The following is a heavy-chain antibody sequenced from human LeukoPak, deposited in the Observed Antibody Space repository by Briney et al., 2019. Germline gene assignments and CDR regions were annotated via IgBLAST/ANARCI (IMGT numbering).Heavy chain of an antibody. J-gene: IGHJ4*02. V-gene: IGHV3-53*01. CDR3: ARAETAAGSY. CDR1: GFSVSSHY. D-gene: IGHD6-13*01. CDR2: IYSDGST. Sequence: GGSLTLSCTASGFSVSSHYMRWARQAPGGGLEWVSVIYSDGSTNYADSVKGRLTISRDNSKNTVYLQMNNLRAEDTAVYYCARAETAAGSYWGQGTLVTVSS.